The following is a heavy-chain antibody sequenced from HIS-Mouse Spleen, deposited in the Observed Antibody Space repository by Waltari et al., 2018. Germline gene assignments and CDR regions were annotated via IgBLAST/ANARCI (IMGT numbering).Heavy chain of an antibody. V-gene: IGHV1-2*02. CDR1: GYTFTGNY. D-gene: IGHD2-15*01. CDR2: INPNSGGT. J-gene: IGHJ5*02. CDR3: AAEAVAAANWFDP. Sequence: QVQLVQSGAEVKKPGASVKVACKASGYTFTGNYMPWVRQAPGQGREWMGWINPNSGGTNYAQKFQGRVTMTRDTSISTAYMELSRLRSDDTAVYYCAAEAVAAANWFDPWGQGTLVTVSS.